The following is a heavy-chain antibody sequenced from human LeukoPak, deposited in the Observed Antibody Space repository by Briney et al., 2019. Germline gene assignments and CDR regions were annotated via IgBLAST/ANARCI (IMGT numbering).Heavy chain of an antibody. CDR3: ASEGGVAYSSSWYTYNWSDS. CDR2: IYYSGST. D-gene: IGHD6-13*01. CDR1: GGSISSSSYY. J-gene: IGHJ5*01. Sequence: PSETLSLTCTVSGGSISSSSYYWGWIRQPPGKGLEWIGSIYYSGSTYYNPSLKSRVTISVVTSKNQFSLKLSSVTAADTAVYYCASEGGVAYSSSWYTYNWSDSWGQGTLVTVSS. V-gene: IGHV4-39*01.